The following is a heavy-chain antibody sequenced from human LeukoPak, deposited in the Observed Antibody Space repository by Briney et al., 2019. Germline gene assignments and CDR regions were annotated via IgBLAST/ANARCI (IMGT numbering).Heavy chain of an antibody. D-gene: IGHD6-19*01. CDR1: GYTFTGYY. J-gene: IGHJ4*02. Sequence: ASVKVSCKASGYTFTGYYMHWVRQAPGQGLEWMGWINPNSGGTNYAQKFQGRVTMTRDTSISTAYMELSRLRSDDTAVYYCAGDRTRTGYSSGWYRDYWGQGTLVTVSS. V-gene: IGHV1-2*02. CDR3: AGDRTRTGYSSGWYRDY. CDR2: INPNSGGT.